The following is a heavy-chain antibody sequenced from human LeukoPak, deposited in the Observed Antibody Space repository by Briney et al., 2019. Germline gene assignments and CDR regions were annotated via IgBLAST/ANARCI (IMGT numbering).Heavy chain of an antibody. Sequence: GSLRLSCAASGFTFSSYAMHRFRQAPGKGLEWVAVISYDGSNKYYADSVKGRFTISRDNFKNTLYLQMNSLRAEDTAVYYCARGSIVVVPAAIDYYYYMDVWGKGTTVTVSS. CDR3: ARGSIVVVPAAIDYYYYMDV. J-gene: IGHJ6*03. V-gene: IGHV3-30-3*01. CDR1: GFTFSSYA. CDR2: ISYDGSNK. D-gene: IGHD2-2*01.